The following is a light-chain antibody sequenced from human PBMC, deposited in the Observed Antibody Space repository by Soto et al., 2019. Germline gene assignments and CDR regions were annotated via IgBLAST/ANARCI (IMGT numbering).Light chain of an antibody. Sequence: QSALTQPPSVSGSPGQSVTISWTGTSIDVGNFDLVSWYQQPPGTAPKLLIYQVSNRPSGVPDRFSGSQSGNTASLTISGLQAEDEADYYCSLKTSSATWVFGGGTKLTVL. CDR2: QVS. CDR3: SLKTSSATWV. V-gene: IGLV2-18*01. CDR1: SIDVGNFDL. J-gene: IGLJ3*02.